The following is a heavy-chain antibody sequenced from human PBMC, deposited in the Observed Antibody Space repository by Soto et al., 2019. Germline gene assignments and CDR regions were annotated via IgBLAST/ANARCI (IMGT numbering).Heavy chain of an antibody. Sequence: GGSLRLSCAAAEFTFTSYAMNWVRQAPGKGLEWVSAISGTGASTYYADSVKGRFTISRDNSKNTLYLQMNSLRAEDTALYYCARDRVVVAASQLDCWGQGTLVTVSS. D-gene: IGHD2-15*01. CDR1: EFTFTSYA. CDR2: ISGTGAST. V-gene: IGHV3-23*01. J-gene: IGHJ4*02. CDR3: ARDRVVVAASQLDC.